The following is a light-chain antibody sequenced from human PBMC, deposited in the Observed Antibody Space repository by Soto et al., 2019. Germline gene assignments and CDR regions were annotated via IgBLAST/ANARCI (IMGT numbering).Light chain of an antibody. V-gene: IGLV1-40*01. CDR3: QSYDKRLTAHV. CDR1: SSSIGAGYE. J-gene: IGLJ1*01. CDR2: GNG. Sequence: QSVLTQPPSVSGAPGQRVTISCSGTSSSIGAGYEVHWYHQLPGTAPKLVVSGNGNRPSGVPDRLSASKSGTSASLAITGLQAEDEGHYYCQSYDKRLTAHVLGTGTKVTV.